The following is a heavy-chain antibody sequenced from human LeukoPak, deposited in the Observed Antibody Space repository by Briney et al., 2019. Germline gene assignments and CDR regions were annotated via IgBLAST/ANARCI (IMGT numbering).Heavy chain of an antibody. D-gene: IGHD6-13*01. CDR1: RFTFSSYA. CDR2: ISGSGGST. Sequence: GGSLRLSCAASRFTFSSYAMSWVRQAPGKGLEWVSGISGSGGSTYYADSVKGRFTISRDNSKNTLYLQMNSLRVEDTAVYFCASPAGSSWYYFDYWGQGTLVTVSS. J-gene: IGHJ4*02. CDR3: ASPAGSSWYYFDY. V-gene: IGHV3-23*01.